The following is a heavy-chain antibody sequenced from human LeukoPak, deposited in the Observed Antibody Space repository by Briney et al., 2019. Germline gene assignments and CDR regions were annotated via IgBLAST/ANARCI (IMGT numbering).Heavy chain of an antibody. D-gene: IGHD2/OR15-2a*01. CDR2: INQDGSEK. CDR1: GFSLSNYW. V-gene: IGHV3-7*01. Sequence: PGGSLRLSCAASGFSLSNYWMTWVRQAPGKGLEWVANINQDGSEKYYVDSEKGRFTISRDNAKNSLYLQMNSLRAEDTAVYYCAREGPRGNSQFDYWGQGTLVTVSS. CDR3: AREGPRGNSQFDY. J-gene: IGHJ4*02.